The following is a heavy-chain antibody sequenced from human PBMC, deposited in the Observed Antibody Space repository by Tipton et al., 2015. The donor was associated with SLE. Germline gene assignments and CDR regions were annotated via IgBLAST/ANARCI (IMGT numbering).Heavy chain of an antibody. J-gene: IGHJ2*01. Sequence: TLSLTCTVSGDSISSGDCYWSWIRQPAGKGLEWIGHIYTTGSTNYNPSLKSRVTISVATSKNQFSLRLTSVTAADTAMYYCARDSAVNFWYFDLWGRGTLVTVSS. V-gene: IGHV4-61*09. CDR3: ARDSAVNFWYFDL. CDR2: IYTTGST. CDR1: GDSISSGDCY.